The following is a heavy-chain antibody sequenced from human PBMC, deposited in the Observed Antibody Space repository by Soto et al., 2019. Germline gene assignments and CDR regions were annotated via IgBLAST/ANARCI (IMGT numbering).Heavy chain of an antibody. D-gene: IGHD4-17*01. CDR1: GFTFGDYA. Sequence: PGGSLRLSCTASGFTFGDYAMSWVRQAPGKGLEWVGFIRSKAYGGTTEYAASVKGRFTISRDDSKSIAYLQMNSLKTEDTAVYYCTRHDYGNYGWFDPWGQGTLVTVSS. J-gene: IGHJ5*02. CDR2: IRSKAYGGTT. CDR3: TRHDYGNYGWFDP. V-gene: IGHV3-49*04.